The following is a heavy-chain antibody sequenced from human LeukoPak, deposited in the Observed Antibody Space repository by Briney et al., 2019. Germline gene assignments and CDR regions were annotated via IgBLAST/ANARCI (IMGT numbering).Heavy chain of an antibody. Sequence: ASVKVSCKASGYTFTSYYMHWVRQAPGQGLEWMGIINPSGGSTNYAQKFQGRVTMTRDTSTSTVYMELSSLRSEDTAMYYCARDVRAATVTIPYYFDYWGQGTLVTVSS. V-gene: IGHV1-46*01. D-gene: IGHD4-17*01. CDR3: ARDVRAATVTIPYYFDY. CDR1: GYTFTSYY. J-gene: IGHJ4*02. CDR2: INPSGGST.